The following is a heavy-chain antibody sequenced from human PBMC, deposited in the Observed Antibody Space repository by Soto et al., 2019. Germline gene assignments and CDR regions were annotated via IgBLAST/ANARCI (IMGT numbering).Heavy chain of an antibody. CDR2: ISGSGGST. D-gene: IGHD3-16*02. Sequence: EVQLLESGGGLVQPGGSLRLSCAASGFTFSSYAMSWVRQAPGQGLEWVSAISGSGGSTYYADSVKGRFTISRDNSKNTLYLQMNSLRAEDTAVYYCAKDFLYEAPRSYHIGYMDVWGKGTTVTVSS. V-gene: IGHV3-23*01. J-gene: IGHJ6*03. CDR3: AKDFLYEAPRSYHIGYMDV. CDR1: GFTFSSYA.